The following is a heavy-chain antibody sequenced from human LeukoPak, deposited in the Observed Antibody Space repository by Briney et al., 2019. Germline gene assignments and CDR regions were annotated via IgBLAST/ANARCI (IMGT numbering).Heavy chain of an antibody. CDR1: GFTFSGYP. CDR3: ARGVDYYENSGTIDY. Sequence: GKSLRLSCAASGFTFSGYPIHWVRQAPGKGLEWVAIIWYDGSNKTYEDSVKGRFTISRDNSKNTLYLQMNSLRAEDTAVYYCARGVDYYENSGTIDYWGQGTLVTVSS. CDR2: IWYDGSNK. D-gene: IGHD3-22*01. J-gene: IGHJ4*02. V-gene: IGHV3-33*01.